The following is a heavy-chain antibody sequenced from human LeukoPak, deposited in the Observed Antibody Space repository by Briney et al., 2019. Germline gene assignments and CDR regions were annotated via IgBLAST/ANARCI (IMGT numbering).Heavy chain of an antibody. V-gene: IGHV3-11*01. CDR3: ARRKRAFDF. J-gene: IGHJ4*02. Sequence: PGGSLRLSCAASGFNSSDSYMSWIRQTPAKGLEWISYISNSGSSIYYADSVKGRFTMSRDNANNSVYLQMNGLRGDDTAVYYCARRKRAFDFWGQGTLVSVSS. CDR1: GFNSSDSY. CDR2: ISNSGSSI.